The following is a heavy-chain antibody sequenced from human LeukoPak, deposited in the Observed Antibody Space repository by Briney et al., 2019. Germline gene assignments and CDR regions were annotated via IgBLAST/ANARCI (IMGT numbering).Heavy chain of an antibody. CDR1: GFTFTSHD. V-gene: IGHV1-8*01. J-gene: IGHJ6*02. CDR2: MNPNSGDT. D-gene: IGHD1-26*01. Sequence: ASVKVSCKASGFTFTSHDFNWVRQATGQGLEWMGWMNPNSGDTGYAQKFQGRVTMTRDTSISTAYMELSSLSVEDTAVYYCASPEGAEPDYYYGMDVWGQGTTVTVSS. CDR3: ASPEGAEPDYYYGMDV.